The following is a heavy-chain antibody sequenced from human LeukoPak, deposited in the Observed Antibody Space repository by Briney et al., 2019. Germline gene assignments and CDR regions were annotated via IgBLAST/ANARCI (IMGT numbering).Heavy chain of an antibody. CDR1: GGSISSYY. D-gene: IGHD3-9*01. CDR2: IYTSGST. V-gene: IGHV4-4*07. CDR3: AREHYDILTGSNYFDY. J-gene: IGHJ4*02. Sequence: SETLSLTCTVSGGSISSYYWSWIRQPAGKGLEWIGRIYTSGSTNYNPSLKSRVTMSVDTSKNQFSLKLSSVTAADTAVYYCAREHYDILTGSNYFDYWGQGTLVTVSS.